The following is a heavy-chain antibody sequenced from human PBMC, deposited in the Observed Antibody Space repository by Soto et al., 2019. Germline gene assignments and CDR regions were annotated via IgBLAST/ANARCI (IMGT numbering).Heavy chain of an antibody. D-gene: IGHD2-8*02. CDR3: AAGYSTGLDAFDI. J-gene: IGHJ3*02. CDR1: GYNFANFW. Sequence: GESLKISCKGSGYNFANFWIGWVRQMPGKGLEWMGMIFPGDSDTKNSPSLEGQITMSXGXXXXSXYXQXXXLKAXDTAIYYCAAGYSTGLDAFDIWGQGTMVTVSS. V-gene: IGHV5-51*01. CDR2: IFPGDSDT.